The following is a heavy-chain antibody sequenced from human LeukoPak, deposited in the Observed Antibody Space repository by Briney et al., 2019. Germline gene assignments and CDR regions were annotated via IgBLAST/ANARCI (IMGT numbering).Heavy chain of an antibody. Sequence: SVKVSCMASGCTFSSYDISWVRQAPGQGLEWMGGIIPIFDTSNYEQKFQGRVMITADESTNTAYMELSSLRSEDTAVYYCAKSFRSTSLGYWGQGTLVTVSS. CDR1: GCTFSSYD. V-gene: IGHV1-69*13. CDR3: AKSFRSTSLGY. J-gene: IGHJ4*02. D-gene: IGHD2-2*01. CDR2: IIPIFDTS.